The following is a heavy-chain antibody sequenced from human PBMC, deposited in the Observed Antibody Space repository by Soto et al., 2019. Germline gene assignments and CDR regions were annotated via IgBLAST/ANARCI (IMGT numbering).Heavy chain of an antibody. J-gene: IGHJ5*02. CDR2: IYYSGST. V-gene: IGHV4-39*01. CDR1: GGSISSSSYY. CDR3: ARHWGRDIVVVPAAPSGRWFDP. D-gene: IGHD2-2*01. Sequence: SETLSLTCTVSGGSISSSSYYWGWIRQPPGKGLEWIGSIYYSGSTYYNPSLKSRVTISVDTSKNQFSLKLSSVTAADTAVYYCARHWGRDIVVVPAAPSGRWFDPWGQGTLVTVSS.